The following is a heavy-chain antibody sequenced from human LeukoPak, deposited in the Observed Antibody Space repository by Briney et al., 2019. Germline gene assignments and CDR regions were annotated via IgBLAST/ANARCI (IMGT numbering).Heavy chain of an antibody. CDR3: ARNRMTTVNWFDP. CDR1: GFTFSSYW. J-gene: IGHJ5*02. Sequence: GGSLRLSCAASGFTFSSYWMHWVRQAPGKGLVWFSRINSDGSSTSYADSVKGRFTISRDNAKNTLYLQMNSLRAEDTAVYYCARNRMTTVNWFDPWGQGTLVTVSS. D-gene: IGHD4-17*01. V-gene: IGHV3-74*01. CDR2: INSDGSST.